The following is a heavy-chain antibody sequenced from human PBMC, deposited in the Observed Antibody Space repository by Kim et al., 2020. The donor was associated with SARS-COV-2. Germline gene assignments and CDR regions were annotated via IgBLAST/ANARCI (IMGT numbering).Heavy chain of an antibody. V-gene: IGHV4-39*01. CDR2: IYYSGST. CDR3: ARLRAVTTFVAFDI. D-gene: IGHD4-17*01. Sequence: SETLSLTCTVSGGSISSSSYYWGWIRQPPGKGLEWIGSIYYSGSTYYNPSLKSRVTISVDTSKNQFSLKLSSVTAADTAVYYCARLRAVTTFVAFDIWGQGTMVTVSS. CDR1: GGSISSSSYY. J-gene: IGHJ3*02.